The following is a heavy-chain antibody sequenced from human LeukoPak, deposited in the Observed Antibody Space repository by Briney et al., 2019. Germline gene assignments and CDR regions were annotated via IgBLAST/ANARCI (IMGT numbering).Heavy chain of an antibody. Sequence: SETLSLTCTVPGGSISSYYCSWIRQPPAKGLEWIGYIYYSGSTNYNPSLKGRVTIPVDTSKTEFSLKLSSVTAADTAVYYCARAVGAMAALDYWGQGTLVTVSS. V-gene: IGHV4-59*01. CDR1: GGSISSYY. CDR3: ARAVGAMAALDY. CDR2: IYYSGST. D-gene: IGHD5-24*01. J-gene: IGHJ4*02.